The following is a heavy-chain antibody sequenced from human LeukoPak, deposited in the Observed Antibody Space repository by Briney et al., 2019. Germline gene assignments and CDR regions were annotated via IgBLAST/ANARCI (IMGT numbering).Heavy chain of an antibody. CDR2: IYSGGST. CDR1: GFTVSSNY. V-gene: IGHV3-53*01. CDR3: ARDLPDNGMDV. Sequence: GGSLRLSCAASGFTVSSNYMSWVRQAPGKGLEWVSVIYSGGSTYYADSVKGRFTISRDNSKNTLYLQMNSLRAEDTAVYYCARDLPDNGMDVWGQGTTVTVSS. D-gene: IGHD3-22*01. J-gene: IGHJ6*02.